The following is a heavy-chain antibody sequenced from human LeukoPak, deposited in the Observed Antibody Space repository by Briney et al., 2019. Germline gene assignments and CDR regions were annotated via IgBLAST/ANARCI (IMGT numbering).Heavy chain of an antibody. CDR3: ARSFYDSSGSVGMDV. J-gene: IGHJ6*02. CDR2: MNPNSGNT. D-gene: IGHD3-22*01. CDR1: GYTFTSYD. Sequence: ASVEVSCKASGYTFTSYDINWVRQATGQGLEWMGWMNPNSGNTGYAQKFQGRVTMTRNTSISTAYMELSSLRSEDTAVYYCARSFYDSSGSVGMDVWGQGTTVTVSS. V-gene: IGHV1-8*01.